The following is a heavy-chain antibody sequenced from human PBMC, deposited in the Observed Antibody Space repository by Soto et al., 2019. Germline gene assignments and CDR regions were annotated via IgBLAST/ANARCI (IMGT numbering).Heavy chain of an antibody. Sequence: GGSLRLSCAASGFTFSTYAMHWVRQAPGKGLEWVSVITGGGGSTYYADSVKGRFTISRDTSKNTLFLQMNSLRAEDTAVYYCAKDRYGDYGGIDYWGQGTMVTVSS. CDR2: ITGGGGST. CDR1: GFTFSTYA. J-gene: IGHJ4*02. D-gene: IGHD4-17*01. CDR3: AKDRYGDYGGIDY. V-gene: IGHV3-23*01.